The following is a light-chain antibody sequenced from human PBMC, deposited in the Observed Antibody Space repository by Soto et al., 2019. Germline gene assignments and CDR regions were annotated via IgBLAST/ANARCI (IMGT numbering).Light chain of an antibody. Sequence: QSVLTQPPSASGTPGQRVTISCSGSSSNIGRNTVNWYQQLPGTAPELLIYNNNQRPSGVPDRFSGSKSGTSASLAISGLQSEDEADYYCAAWDDSLNGVVFGGGTKLTVL. CDR1: SSNIGRNT. V-gene: IGLV1-44*01. CDR3: AAWDDSLNGVV. J-gene: IGLJ2*01. CDR2: NNN.